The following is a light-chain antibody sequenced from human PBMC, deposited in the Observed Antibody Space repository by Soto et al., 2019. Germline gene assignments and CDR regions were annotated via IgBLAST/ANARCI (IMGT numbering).Light chain of an antibody. CDR3: QQYGSSPRT. CDR1: QSVGSN. J-gene: IGKJ1*01. Sequence: EVVLTQSPATLSVSPGAGATLSCRASQSVGSNLAWYQQKPGQAPRLLIYDASNRATGIPARFSGSGSGTDFTLTISRLEPEDFAVYYCQQYGSSPRTFGQGTKVDIK. V-gene: IGKV3-20*01. CDR2: DAS.